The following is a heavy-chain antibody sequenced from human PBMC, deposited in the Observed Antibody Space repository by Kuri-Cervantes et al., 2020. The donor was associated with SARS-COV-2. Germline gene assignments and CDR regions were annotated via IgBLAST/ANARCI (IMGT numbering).Heavy chain of an antibody. Sequence: GGSLRLSCAASGFTFSSYAMSWVRQAPGKGLEWVSSISSTSSYIYYVDSVKGRFTLSRDNAKNMLFLQMNSLRAEDTAVYYCARALGYCSSTSCREYAFDIWGQGTMVTVSS. CDR2: ISSTSSYI. J-gene: IGHJ3*02. CDR3: ARALGYCSSTSCREYAFDI. D-gene: IGHD2-2*01. V-gene: IGHV3-21*01. CDR1: GFTFSSYA.